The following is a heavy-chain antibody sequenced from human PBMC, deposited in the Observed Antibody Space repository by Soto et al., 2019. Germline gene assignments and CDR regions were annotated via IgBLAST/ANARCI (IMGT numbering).Heavy chain of an antibody. CDR2: IFPGDADT. CDR1: GYSFVSEW. Sequence: VESLKISCKGSGYSFVSEWICWLLQMPVKVLEWMGIIFPGDADTRYSPSLEGQVIISADTSLSTAYLEWTSLKASDTATYYCARVHMITFDGLFPRAYYFNSWGQGTRVTVSS. CDR3: ARVHMITFDGLFPRAYYFNS. V-gene: IGHV5-51*01. D-gene: IGHD3-16*01. J-gene: IGHJ4*02.